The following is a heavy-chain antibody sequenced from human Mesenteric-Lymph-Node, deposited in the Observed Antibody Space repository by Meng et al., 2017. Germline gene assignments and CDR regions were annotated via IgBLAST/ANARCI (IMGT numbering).Heavy chain of an antibody. Sequence: LVEGRGGLVQPGGSLSLSCAASGFTFSNYAMHWVRQAPGKGLEYVSTISTNGGSTYYADSVKGRFTISRDNSKNTLYLQMGSLRVEDMAVYYCARGWLRAGLDYWGQGTLVTVSS. CDR3: ARGWLRAGLDY. D-gene: IGHD5-12*01. CDR2: ISTNGGST. V-gene: IGHV3-64*07. J-gene: IGHJ4*02. CDR1: GFTFSNYA.